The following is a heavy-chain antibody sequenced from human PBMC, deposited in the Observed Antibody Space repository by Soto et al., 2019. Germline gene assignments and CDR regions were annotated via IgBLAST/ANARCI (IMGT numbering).Heavy chain of an antibody. CDR1: GFTFSSYA. J-gene: IGHJ4*02. CDR2: ISYDGSNK. D-gene: IGHD6-13*01. CDR3: ASGGYSGSWYSAGY. V-gene: IGHV3-30-3*01. Sequence: QVQLVESGGGVVQPGRSLRLSCAASGFTFSSYAMHWVRQARGKGLEWVAVISYDGSNKYYADSVKGRFPISRDNSKNTQYLQTNSLRAEDTAVYYCASGGYSGSWYSAGYWGQGTLVTVSS.